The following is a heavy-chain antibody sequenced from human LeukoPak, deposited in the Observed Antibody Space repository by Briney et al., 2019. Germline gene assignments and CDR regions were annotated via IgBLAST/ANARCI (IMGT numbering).Heavy chain of an antibody. CDR3: ARREMATQTPFEY. Sequence: GESLKISCQSSGYSFAIYWIGWVRQMPGKGLEWMGIIYPGDSDTRYSPSFQGQVTISADKSIGIAYLQWSSLKASDTAMYYCARREMATQTPFEYWGQGTLVTVSS. CDR2: IYPGDSDT. V-gene: IGHV5-51*01. J-gene: IGHJ4*02. CDR1: GYSFAIYW. D-gene: IGHD5-24*01.